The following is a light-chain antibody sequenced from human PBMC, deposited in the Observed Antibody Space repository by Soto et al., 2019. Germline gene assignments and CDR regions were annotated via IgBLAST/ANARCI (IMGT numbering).Light chain of an antibody. J-gene: IGKJ1*01. CDR2: KAS. V-gene: IGKV1-5*03. CDR1: QSISSC. CDR3: QQCYSTGPWT. Sequence: DIQLTQSPSTLSASLGDRATITCRASQSISSCLAWYHQRPAKAPQLLIYKASSIEGAVPSRCSGSGAGTEFTLTISSRQPDEYAAYYCQQCYSTGPWTFGQGTKVDIK.